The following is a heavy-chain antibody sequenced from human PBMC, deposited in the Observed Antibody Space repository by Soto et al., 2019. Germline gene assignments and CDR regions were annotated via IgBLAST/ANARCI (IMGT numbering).Heavy chain of an antibody. V-gene: IGHV4-34*01. CDR1: GGSFSGYY. J-gene: IGHJ6*02. D-gene: IGHD6-13*01. CDR2: INHSGST. Sequence: SETLSLTCAVYGGSFSGYYWSWIRQPPGKGLEWIGEINHSGSTNYNPSLKSRVTISVDTSKKQFSLKLSSVTAADTAVYYCAREGVSSTWYYYYAMDVWGQGTTVTVSS. CDR3: AREGVSSTWYYYYAMDV.